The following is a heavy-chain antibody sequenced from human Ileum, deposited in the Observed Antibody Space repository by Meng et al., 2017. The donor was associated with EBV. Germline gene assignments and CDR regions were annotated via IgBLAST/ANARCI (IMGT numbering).Heavy chain of an antibody. J-gene: IGHJ4*02. V-gene: IGHV4-4*02. CDR3: ARESYYDSSGYYSLDY. CDR1: VVCISIRNW. D-gene: IGHD3-22*01. CDR2: IHHTERT. Sequence: VHVHRWGHGLGQPSESLSLRWAVSVVCISIRNWWSWVRPAPGKGLEWIGEIHHTERTNYNPSLKSRVTISVDKSKNQFSLKLRSVTAADKAVYYCARESYYDSSGYYSLDYWGQGSLVTVSS.